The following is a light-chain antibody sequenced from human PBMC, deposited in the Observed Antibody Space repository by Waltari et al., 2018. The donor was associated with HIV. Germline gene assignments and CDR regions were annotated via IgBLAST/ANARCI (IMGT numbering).Light chain of an antibody. CDR3: SSYTSSSTRV. CDR1: SSDVGGYHS. Sequence: QSALTQPASVSGSPGQSITISCTGTSSDVGGYHSVSWYQQHPGKAPKLMIYEVSNRPSGVSNRFSGSKSGNTASLTISGLQAEDEADYYCSSYTSSSTRVFGGGTNLTVL. J-gene: IGLJ3*02. V-gene: IGLV2-14*01. CDR2: EVS.